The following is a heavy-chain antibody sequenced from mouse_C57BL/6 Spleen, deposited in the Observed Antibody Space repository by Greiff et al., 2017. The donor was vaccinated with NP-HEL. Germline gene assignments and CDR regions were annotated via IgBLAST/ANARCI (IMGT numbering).Heavy chain of an antibody. D-gene: IGHD2-3*01. CDR2: IYPRDGST. CDR3: ARKDGYFPLAY. J-gene: IGHJ3*01. Sequence: QVQLKESGPELVKPGASVKLSCKASGYTFTSYDINWVKQRPGQGLEWMGWIYPRDGSTKYNEKFKGKATLTVDTSSSTAYMELHSLTSEDSAVYFCARKDGYFPLAYWGQGTLVTVSA. V-gene: IGHV1-85*01. CDR1: GYTFTSYD.